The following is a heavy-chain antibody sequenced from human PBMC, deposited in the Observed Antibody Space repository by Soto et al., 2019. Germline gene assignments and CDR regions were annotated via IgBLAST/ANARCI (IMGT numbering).Heavy chain of an antibody. J-gene: IGHJ4*02. V-gene: IGHV3-64*01. D-gene: IGHD4-4*01. Sequence: EVQLVESGGGLVQPGGSLRLSCAASGFTFSSYAMHWVRQAPGKGLEYVSAISSNGGSTYYANSVKGRFTISRDNSKNPLYLQMGRLRAEDMAVYYCATEYSYYLSYWGQGTLVTVSS. CDR3: ATEYSYYLSY. CDR2: ISSNGGST. CDR1: GFTFSSYA.